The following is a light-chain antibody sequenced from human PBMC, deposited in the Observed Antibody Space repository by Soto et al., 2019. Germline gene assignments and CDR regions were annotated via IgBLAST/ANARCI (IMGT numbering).Light chain of an antibody. V-gene: IGLV2-14*01. Sequence: QSALTQPASVSGSPGQSITISCTGTSSDVGGYNYVSWYQKHPGKAPKLMISGVTNRPAGVSNRFSGSKSGNTASLTITGLQAEDEADYYCSSDAGNYNYVFGTGTKLTVL. J-gene: IGLJ1*01. CDR2: GVT. CDR3: SSDAGNYNYV. CDR1: SSDVGGYNY.